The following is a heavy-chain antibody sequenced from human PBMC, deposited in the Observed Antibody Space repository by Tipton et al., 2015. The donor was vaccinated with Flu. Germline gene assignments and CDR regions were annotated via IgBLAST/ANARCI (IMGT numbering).Heavy chain of an antibody. V-gene: IGHV4-61*02. CDR1: GDSITSGNYY. D-gene: IGHD3-22*01. CDR2: VSSSEST. J-gene: IGHJ5*02. CDR3: TRGTIYYDSCGFEYYRFGP. Sequence: TLSLTCTVSGDSITSGNYYWTWIRQSAGKGLEWIGRVSSSESTRYNPSLKGRATISLDMSRNQFSLKLISVTAADTAVYYCTRGTIYYDSCGFEYYRFGPWGQGSMVSVSS.